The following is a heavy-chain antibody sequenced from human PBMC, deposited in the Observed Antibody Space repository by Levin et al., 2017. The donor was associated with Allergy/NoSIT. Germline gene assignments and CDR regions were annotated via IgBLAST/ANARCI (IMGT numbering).Heavy chain of an antibody. CDR1: GFTFSSYS. CDR3: AREGRRITFGGVIVLHDAFDI. D-gene: IGHD3-16*02. CDR2: ISSSSSYI. J-gene: IGHJ3*02. V-gene: IGHV3-21*01. Sequence: PGGSLRLSCAASGFTFSSYSMNWVRQAPGKGLEWVSSISSSSSYIYYADSVKGRFTISRDNAKNSLYLQMNSLRAEDTAVYYCAREGRRITFGGVIVLHDAFDIWGQGTMVTVSS.